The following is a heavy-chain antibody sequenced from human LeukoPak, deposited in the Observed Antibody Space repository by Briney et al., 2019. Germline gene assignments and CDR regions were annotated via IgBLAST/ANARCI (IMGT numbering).Heavy chain of an antibody. CDR2: IFYSGNT. J-gene: IGHJ4*02. Sequence: SETLSLTCTLSGGSINSNSHYWGWIRQPPGKGLEWIGTIFYSGNTYYNPSLKSRVTISVDTSKNQFSLKLSSVTAADTAVYYCARHREWLPSPLDYWGQGTLVTVSS. V-gene: IGHV4-39*01. CDR3: ARHREWLPSPLDY. CDR1: GGSINSNSHY. D-gene: IGHD5-18*01.